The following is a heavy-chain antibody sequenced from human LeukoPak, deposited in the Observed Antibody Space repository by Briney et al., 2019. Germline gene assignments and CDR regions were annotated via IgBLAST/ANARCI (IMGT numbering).Heavy chain of an antibody. CDR3: ATLVSGYYYFDY. D-gene: IGHD3-22*01. J-gene: IGHJ4*02. Sequence: SETLSLTCAVSGVSISSNLWWTWVRQPPGKGLEWIAEIHHSGSINYNPSLKSRVTISVDTSKNQFSLKLSSVTAADTAVYYCATLVSGYYYFDYWGQGTLVTVSS. CDR2: IHHSGSI. V-gene: IGHV4-4*02. CDR1: GVSISSNLW.